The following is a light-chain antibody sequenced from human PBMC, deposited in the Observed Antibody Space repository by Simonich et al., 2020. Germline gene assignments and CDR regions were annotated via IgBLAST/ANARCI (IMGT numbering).Light chain of an antibody. J-gene: IGLJ3*02. CDR2: DFS. V-gene: IGLV2-14*01. CDR3: SSYTSSSTWV. Sequence: QSALTQPASVSGSPGQSVTISCTGTRSACGGYNYISWYQQHPGKAHKLMNYDFSKLLSGFSNRFSGSKSGNTATLTISGLQAEDEADYYCSSYTSSSTWVFGGGTKLTVL. CDR1: RSACGGYNY.